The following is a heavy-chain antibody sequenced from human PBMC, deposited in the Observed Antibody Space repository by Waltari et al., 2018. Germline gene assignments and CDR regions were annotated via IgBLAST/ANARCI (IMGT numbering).Heavy chain of an antibody. CDR1: GFTFSSYA. CDR3: AKQMATITY. CDR2: IYSGGST. V-gene: IGHV3-23*03. Sequence: EVQLLESGGGLVQPGGSLRLSCAASGFTFSSYAMSWVRQAPGKGLEWVSVIYSGGSTYYADSVKGRFTISRDNSKNTLYLQMNSLRAEDTAVYYCAKQMATITYWGQGTLVTVSS. D-gene: IGHD5-12*01. J-gene: IGHJ4*02.